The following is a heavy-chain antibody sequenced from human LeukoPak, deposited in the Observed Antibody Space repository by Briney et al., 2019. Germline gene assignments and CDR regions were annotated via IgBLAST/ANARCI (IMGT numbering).Heavy chain of an antibody. CDR1: GFTFSSYD. CDR3: AKDCGHEYYFDY. V-gene: IGHV3-13*01. CDR2: IGTAGDT. Sequence: GGSLRLSCAASGFTFSSYDMHWVRQATGKGLEWVSAIGTAGDTYYPGSVKGRFTISRENAKNSLYLQMNSLRAEDTAVYYCAKDCGHEYYFDYWGQGTLVTVSS. J-gene: IGHJ4*02.